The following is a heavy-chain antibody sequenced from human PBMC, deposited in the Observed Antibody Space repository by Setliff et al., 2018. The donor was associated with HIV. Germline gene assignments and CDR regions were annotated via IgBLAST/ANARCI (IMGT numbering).Heavy chain of an antibody. J-gene: IGHJ4*02. CDR1: GYSISSGYH. CDR3: ARGSSWPYYFDY. Sequence: PSETLSLTCIVSGYSISSGYHWAWIRQPPGKGLEWIGSLFHSGNTYYTPSVKSRVIISVDTSKNQFSLKLSSVTAADTAVYYCARGSSWPYYFDYWGQGMLVTVSS. D-gene: IGHD6-13*01. CDR2: LFHSGNT. V-gene: IGHV4-38-2*02.